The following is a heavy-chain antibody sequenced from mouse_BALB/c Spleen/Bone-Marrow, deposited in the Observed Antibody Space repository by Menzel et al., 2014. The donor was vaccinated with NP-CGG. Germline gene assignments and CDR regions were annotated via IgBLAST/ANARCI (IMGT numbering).Heavy chain of an antibody. D-gene: IGHD3-1*01. J-gene: IGHJ2*01. V-gene: IGHV1-69*02. CDR2: IDPSDSYI. CDR1: GYTFTRFY. CDR3: ARWGYLDY. Sequence: QVQLQQSGAEFAKPGASVRLSCKASGYTFTRFYIHWVKQRPGQDLEWIGEIDPSDSYINYNQKFKGKATLTVDKSSSTAYMQLSSLTSEDSALYYCARWGYLDYWGQGTILTVSS.